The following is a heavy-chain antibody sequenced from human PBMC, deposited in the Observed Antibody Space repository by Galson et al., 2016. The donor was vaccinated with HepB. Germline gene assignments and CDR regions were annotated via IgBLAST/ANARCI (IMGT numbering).Heavy chain of an antibody. CDR2: IKQDESEK. V-gene: IGHV3-7*01. CDR1: GFTFSSYW. Sequence: SLRLPCAASGFTFSSYWMSWVRQAPGKGLEWVANIKQDESEKYYVDSIKGRFTIFRDNGEQSLYLQMNSLRAEDTAVYYCARVRYYGSDLWGQGTLVTVSS. J-gene: IGHJ5*02. CDR3: ARVRYYGSDL. D-gene: IGHD3-10*01.